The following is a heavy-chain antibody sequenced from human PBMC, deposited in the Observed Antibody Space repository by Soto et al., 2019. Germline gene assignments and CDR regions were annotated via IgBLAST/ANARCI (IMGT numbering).Heavy chain of an antibody. D-gene: IGHD2-2*01. CDR1: GFSLSTSGVG. CDR3: AKSRDAYIQFDY. Sequence: QITLKESGTTLVKPTQTLTLTCTFSGFSLSTSGVGVGWIRQPPGKVLEWLALIYWDDDKRYSPALKSRLTITKDTSKNQVVLRMTNMDPVDTATYFCAKSRDAYIQFDYWGQGTLVTVSS. J-gene: IGHJ4*02. CDR2: IYWDDDK. V-gene: IGHV2-5*02.